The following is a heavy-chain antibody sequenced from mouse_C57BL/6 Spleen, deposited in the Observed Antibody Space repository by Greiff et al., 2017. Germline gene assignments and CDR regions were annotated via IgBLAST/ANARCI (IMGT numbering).Heavy chain of an antibody. CDR2: IRNKANGYTT. CDR1: GFTFTDYY. J-gene: IGHJ1*03. Sequence: EVKLVESGGGLVQPGGSLSLSCAASGFTFTDYYMSWVRQPPGKALEWLGFIRNKANGYTTEYSASVKGRFTISRDNSHSILYLQPNALRAEDSATYDCARYDYGSSPYWYFDVWGTGTTVTVSS. CDR3: ARYDYGSSPYWYFDV. D-gene: IGHD1-1*01. V-gene: IGHV7-3*01.